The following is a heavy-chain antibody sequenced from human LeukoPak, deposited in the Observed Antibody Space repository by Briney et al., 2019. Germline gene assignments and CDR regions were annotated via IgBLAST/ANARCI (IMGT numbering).Heavy chain of an antibody. CDR3: AHRGYNDGFDY. V-gene: IGHV2-5*01. D-gene: IGHD5-18*01. CDR1: GFSLSSSGVS. J-gene: IGHJ4*02. Sequence: ESGPTLVNPTQTLTLTCTFSGFSLSSSGVSVGWIRQPPGKALEWLALVYWSDDKRYSPSLKSRLTITKDTSKNQVVLTMTDMDPVDTATYYCAHRGYNDGFDYWGQGTLVTVSS. CDR2: VYWSDDK.